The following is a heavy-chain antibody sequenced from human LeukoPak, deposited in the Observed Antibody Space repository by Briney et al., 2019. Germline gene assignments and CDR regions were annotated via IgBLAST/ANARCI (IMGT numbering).Heavy chain of an antibody. Sequence: GGSLRLSCAASGFTFSSYSMNWVRQAPGKGLEWVSSISSSSSYIYYADSVKGRFTISRDNAKNSLYQQMNSLRAEDTAVYYCARGDARRGLRLADYGMDVWGKGTTVTVSS. CDR2: ISSSSSYI. V-gene: IGHV3-21*01. CDR3: ARGDARRGLRLADYGMDV. D-gene: IGHD3-16*01. J-gene: IGHJ6*04. CDR1: GFTFSSYS.